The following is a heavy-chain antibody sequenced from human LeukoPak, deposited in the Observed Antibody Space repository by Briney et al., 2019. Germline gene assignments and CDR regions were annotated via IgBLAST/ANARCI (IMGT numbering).Heavy chain of an antibody. Sequence: GGSLRLSCAASGFTFSSYSMNWVRQAPGKGLEWVSSISSSSSYIYYADSVRGRFSISRDNAKNTLYLQMNSLRAEDTAVYYCARGLSGYASSLGYWGQGTLVTVSA. CDR1: GFTFSSYS. CDR2: ISSSSSYI. J-gene: IGHJ4*02. V-gene: IGHV3-21*01. CDR3: ARGLSGYASSLGY. D-gene: IGHD6-6*01.